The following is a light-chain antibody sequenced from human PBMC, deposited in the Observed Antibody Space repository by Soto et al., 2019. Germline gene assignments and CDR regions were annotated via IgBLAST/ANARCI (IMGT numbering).Light chain of an antibody. J-gene: IGKJ1*01. V-gene: IGKV3-11*01. CDR3: QQRSNWPWT. CDR1: QSVSASY. Sequence: EVVLTQSPGTLSLSSGERATLSCWASQSVSASYIAWYQQKPGQAPRLLIYDASNRATGIPARFSGSGSGTDFTLTISSLEPEDFAVYYCQQRSNWPWTFGQGTKVVIK. CDR2: DAS.